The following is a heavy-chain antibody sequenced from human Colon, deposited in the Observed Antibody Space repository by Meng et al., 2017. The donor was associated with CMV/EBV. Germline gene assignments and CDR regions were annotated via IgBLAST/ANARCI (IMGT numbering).Heavy chain of an antibody. D-gene: IGHD3-16*01. CDR1: GFSFRNYA. CDR3: VKCPQFGWRFGMEA. CDR2: ISGSGVTT. J-gene: IGHJ6*02. V-gene: IGHV3-23*01. Sequence: GESLKISCVGSGFSFRNYAMGWVRQAPGKGLEWVSEISGSGVTTHHADSVKGRFTISRDNSKNTLYLQMYSLRVEDTAVYHCVKCPQFGWRFGMEAWGQGATVTVSS.